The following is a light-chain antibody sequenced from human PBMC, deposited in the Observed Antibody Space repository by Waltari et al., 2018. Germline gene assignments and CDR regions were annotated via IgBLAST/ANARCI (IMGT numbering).Light chain of an antibody. CDR3: QEYDDSPPWT. CDR2: GAS. CDR1: QSVSSNY. Sequence: EIVLTQSPGTLSLSPGERATLSCRASQSVSSNYLAWFQQKPGQAPRLLLYGASSRATGIPDRFSGSGSGTDFTLTISRLEPEDFAVYYCQEYDDSPPWTFGQGTKVEIK. J-gene: IGKJ1*01. V-gene: IGKV3-20*01.